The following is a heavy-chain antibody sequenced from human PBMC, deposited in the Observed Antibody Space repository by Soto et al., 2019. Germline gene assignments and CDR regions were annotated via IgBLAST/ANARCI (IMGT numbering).Heavy chain of an antibody. Sequence: PSETLSLTCTVSGGSISSSGYYWGWIRQPPGKGLEWIGSIYYSGSTYYNPSLKSRVTISVDTPKNQLSLKLSYVTAADTAVYYCARESTGGYYGPDYWGQGTLVTVS. CDR1: GGSISSSGYY. D-gene: IGHD1-26*01. CDR3: ARESTGGYYGPDY. CDR2: IYYSGST. V-gene: IGHV4-39*07. J-gene: IGHJ4*02.